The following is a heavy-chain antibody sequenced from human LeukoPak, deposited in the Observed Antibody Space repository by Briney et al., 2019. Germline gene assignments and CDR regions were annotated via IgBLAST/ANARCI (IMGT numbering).Heavy chain of an antibody. D-gene: IGHD6-19*01. Sequence: PSGTLSLTCLVSGGSITSYHWTWIRQPAGKGLQWIGQIHSGGYTNYNPSLKSRVAMSLDTSKSQFSLDLSSVTAADSAVYYCAGRAQTTGWSFDYWGQGALVTVSS. CDR1: GGSITSYH. CDR2: IHSGGYT. V-gene: IGHV4-4*07. CDR3: AGRAQTTGWSFDY. J-gene: IGHJ4*02.